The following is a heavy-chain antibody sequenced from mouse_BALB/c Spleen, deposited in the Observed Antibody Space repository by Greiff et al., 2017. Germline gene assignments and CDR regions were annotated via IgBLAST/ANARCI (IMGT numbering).Heavy chain of an antibody. D-gene: IGHD2-1*01. CDR1: GFSLTGYG. J-gene: IGHJ3*01. CDR3: ARERSYYGNPFAY. V-gene: IGHV2-6-7*01. CDR2: IWGDGST. Sequence: VQLVESGPGLVAPSQSLSITCTVSGFSLTGYGVNWVRQPPGKGLEWLGMIWGDGSTDYNSALKSRLSISKDNSKSQVFLKMNSLQTDDTARYYCARERSYYGNPFAYWGQGTLVTVSA.